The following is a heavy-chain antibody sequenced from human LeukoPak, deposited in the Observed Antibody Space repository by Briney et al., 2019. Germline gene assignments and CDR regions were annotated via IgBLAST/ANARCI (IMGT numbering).Heavy chain of an antibody. CDR1: GSNFTSYW. V-gene: IGHV5-10-1*01. Sequence: GESLQISCKGSGSNFTSYWISGVRQMPGKGLEWMGRIDPSDSYTNYSPSFQGHVTISADKSISTAYLQWSSLKASDTAMYYCARTPKGGYPSDVWGKGTTVTVSS. CDR3: ARTPKGGYPSDV. J-gene: IGHJ6*04. CDR2: IDPSDSYT. D-gene: IGHD5-18*01.